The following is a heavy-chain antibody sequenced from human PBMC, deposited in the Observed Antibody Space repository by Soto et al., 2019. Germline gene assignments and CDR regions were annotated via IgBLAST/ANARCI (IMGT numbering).Heavy chain of an antibody. J-gene: IGHJ4*02. CDR2: IRSKAYGGTT. Sequence: LRLSCTASGFTFGDYAMSWFRQAPGKGLEWVGFIRSKAYGGTTEYAASVKGRFTISRDDSKSIAYLQMNSLKTEDTAVYYCTSALWFGELYPDYWGQGTLVTVSS. CDR1: GFTFGDYA. D-gene: IGHD3-10*01. V-gene: IGHV3-49*03. CDR3: TSALWFGELYPDY.